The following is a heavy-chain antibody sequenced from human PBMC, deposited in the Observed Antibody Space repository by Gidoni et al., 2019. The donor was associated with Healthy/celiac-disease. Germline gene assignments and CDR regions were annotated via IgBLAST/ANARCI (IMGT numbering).Heavy chain of an antibody. V-gene: IGHV3-23*01. CDR3: AKGGVGATRYFDY. CDR1: GFTFSSYA. CDR2: ISGSGGST. Sequence: EVQLLESGGGLVQPGGSLRLSCAASGFTFSSYAMSWVRQAPGKGLGWVSAISGSGGSTYYADSVKGRFTISRDNSKNTLYLQMNSLRAEDTAVYYCAKGGVGATRYFDYWGQGTLVTVSS. J-gene: IGHJ4*02. D-gene: IGHD1-26*01.